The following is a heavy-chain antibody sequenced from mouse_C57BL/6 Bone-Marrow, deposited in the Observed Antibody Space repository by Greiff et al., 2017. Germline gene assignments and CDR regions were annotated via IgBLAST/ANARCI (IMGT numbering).Heavy chain of an antibody. CDR3: ARSGYYGSSYGGYFDV. CDR1: GYTFTSYG. J-gene: IGHJ1*03. CDR2: IYPRSGNT. V-gene: IGHV1-81*01. Sequence: VQLKESGAELARPGASVKLSCKASGYTFTSYGISWVKQRTGQGLEWIGEIYPRSGNTYYNEKFKGKATLTADKSSSTAYMELRSLTSEDSAVYFCARSGYYGSSYGGYFDVWGTGTSVTVSS. D-gene: IGHD1-1*01.